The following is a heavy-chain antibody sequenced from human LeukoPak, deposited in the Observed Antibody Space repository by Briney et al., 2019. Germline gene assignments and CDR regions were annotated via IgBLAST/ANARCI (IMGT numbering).Heavy chain of an antibody. CDR3: AKGYDFWSGYPSDY. D-gene: IGHD3-3*01. CDR1: GFTFSSYA. V-gene: IGHV3-23*01. Sequence: PGGSLRLSCAASGFTFSSYAMSWVRQAPGKGLEWVLAISGSGGSTYYADSVKGRFTISRDNSKNTLYLQMNSLRAEDTAVYYCAKGYDFWSGYPSDYWGQGTLVTVSS. CDR2: ISGSGGST. J-gene: IGHJ4*02.